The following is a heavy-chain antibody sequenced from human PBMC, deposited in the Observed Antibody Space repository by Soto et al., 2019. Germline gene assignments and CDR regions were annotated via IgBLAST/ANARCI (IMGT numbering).Heavy chain of an antibody. CDR2: VFYTGST. D-gene: IGHD2-2*01. J-gene: IGHJ4*02. CDR1: GGPISSYY. CDR3: ARAFGSTMPSLV. Sequence: SETLSLTCSVSGGPISSYYWNWIRQPPGKGLEWIGYVFYTGSTDYNPSLKSRVTMSIDTSRNQFSLKLTSVTAADTAVYYCARAFGSTMPSLVWGQGTLVTVSS. V-gene: IGHV4-59*01.